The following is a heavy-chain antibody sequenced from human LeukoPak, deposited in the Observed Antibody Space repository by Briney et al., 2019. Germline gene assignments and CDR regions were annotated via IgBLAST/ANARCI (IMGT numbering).Heavy chain of an antibody. Sequence: SETLSLTCTVSGGSISSYYWSWIRQPPGKGLEWIGYIYTSGSTNYNPSLKSRVTISVDTSKNQFSLKLSSVTAADTAVYYCARHSSIAAAAFDYWGQGTLVTVSP. CDR3: ARHSSIAAAAFDY. D-gene: IGHD6-13*01. J-gene: IGHJ4*02. CDR1: GGSISSYY. CDR2: IYTSGST. V-gene: IGHV4-4*09.